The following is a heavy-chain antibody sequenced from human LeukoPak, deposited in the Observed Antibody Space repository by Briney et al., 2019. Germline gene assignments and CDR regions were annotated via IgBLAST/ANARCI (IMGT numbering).Heavy chain of an antibody. D-gene: IGHD3-10*01. CDR2: ISAYSGNT. CDR1: GYTFTSYG. J-gene: IGHJ6*04. Sequence: ASVKVSCKASGYTFTSYGISWVRQAPGQGLEWMGWISAYSGNTNYAQKLQGRVTMTTDTSTSTAYMELRSLRSDDTAVYYCARDGSGSYYNVNYYGMDVWGKGTTVTVSS. V-gene: IGHV1-18*04. CDR3: ARDGSGSYYNVNYYGMDV.